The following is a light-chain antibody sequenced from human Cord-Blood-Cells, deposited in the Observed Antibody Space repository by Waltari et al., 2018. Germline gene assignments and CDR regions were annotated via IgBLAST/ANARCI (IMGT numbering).Light chain of an antibody. CDR1: SSDVGGYNY. CDR2: DVS. J-gene: IGLJ3*02. CDR3: SSYTSSSTLWV. V-gene: IGLV2-14*01. Sequence: QSALTQPASVSGSPGQSITISCTGTSSDVGGYNYVSWYQQHPGKAPKLMIYDVSNRPSVVSNRFSGSKSGNTASRTISGLQAEDEADYYCSSYTSSSTLWVFGGGTKLTVL.